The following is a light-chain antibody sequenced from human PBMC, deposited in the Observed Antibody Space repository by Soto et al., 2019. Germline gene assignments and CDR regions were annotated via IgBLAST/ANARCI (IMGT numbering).Light chain of an antibody. CDR2: AAS. CDR3: QQFNDYPRT. Sequence: DIQLTQSPSFLSASVGDRVTITCLASQGISTYLAWYQQKPGKAPKLLIYAASTLQSGVPSRFSGSGSGTEFTLTITSLQPEDVATYYCQQFNDYPRTFGQGTKVEIK. CDR1: QGISTY. J-gene: IGKJ1*01. V-gene: IGKV1-9*01.